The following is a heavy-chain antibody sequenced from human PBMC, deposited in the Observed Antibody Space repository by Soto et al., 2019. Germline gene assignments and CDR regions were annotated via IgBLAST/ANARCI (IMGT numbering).Heavy chain of an antibody. Sequence: GGFLRLSCAVSGFIFSMYSMSWVRQTPGKGLEWVAKIPQDGVDGHYADAVKGRFTISRDNGKNSLYLQMNNLRAEDTAVYYCARDHLILPAHDFFYGSDVWGRGATVTVSS. CDR1: GFIFSMYS. J-gene: IGHJ6*02. V-gene: IGHV3-7*03. D-gene: IGHD2-21*02. CDR3: ARDHLILPAHDFFYGSDV. CDR2: IPQDGVDG.